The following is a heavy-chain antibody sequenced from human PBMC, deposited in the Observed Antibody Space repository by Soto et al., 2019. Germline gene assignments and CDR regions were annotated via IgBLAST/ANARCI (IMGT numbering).Heavy chain of an antibody. Sequence: PSETLSLTCTVSGGSISSGGYYWSWIRQHPGKGLEWIGYIYYSGSTYYNPSLKSRVTISVDTSKNQFSLKLSSVTAADTAVYYCARGHGYCSGGSCLIIDYWGQGTLVTVS. CDR3: ARGHGYCSGGSCLIIDY. J-gene: IGHJ4*02. CDR2: IYYSGST. V-gene: IGHV4-31*03. CDR1: GGSISSGGYY. D-gene: IGHD2-15*01.